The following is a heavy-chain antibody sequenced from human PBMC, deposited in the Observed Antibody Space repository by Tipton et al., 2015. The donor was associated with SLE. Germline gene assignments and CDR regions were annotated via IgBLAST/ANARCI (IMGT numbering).Heavy chain of an antibody. Sequence: TLSLTCTVSGDSISNYYWSWVRQPSGMGLEWMGRIYSSGTTNYNPSLKGRVTISVDTSKNQFSLKLSSVTAADTAVYYCARESSYGAFDIWGQGTMVTVSS. J-gene: IGHJ3*02. CDR1: GDSISNYY. D-gene: IGHD5-18*01. V-gene: IGHV4-4*07. CDR2: IYSSGTT. CDR3: ARESSYGAFDI.